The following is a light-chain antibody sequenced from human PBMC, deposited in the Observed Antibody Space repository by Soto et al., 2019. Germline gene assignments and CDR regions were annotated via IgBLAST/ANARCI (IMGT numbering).Light chain of an antibody. CDR1: SSDVGDYNY. J-gene: IGLJ2*01. CDR3: SSYTSTNTLV. CDR2: DVS. V-gene: IGLV2-14*01. Sequence: QSALTQPASVSGSPGQSITISCTGTSSDVGDYNYVSWYQQHPGKAPKLIIYDVSNRPSGISNRFSGSKSGNTASLTISGLQAEDEADYYCSSYTSTNTLVFGGGTKVTVL.